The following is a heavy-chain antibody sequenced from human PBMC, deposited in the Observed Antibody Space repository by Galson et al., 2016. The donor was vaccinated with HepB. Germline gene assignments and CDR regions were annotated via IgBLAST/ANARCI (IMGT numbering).Heavy chain of an antibody. CDR1: GVSITNSRYF. CDR3: ARQVVSDNYLESAFYI. CDR2: MSYSGTA. J-gene: IGHJ3*02. V-gene: IGHV4-39*01. Sequence: TLSLTCSVSGVSITNSRYFWGWIRQPPGKGLEWIGSMSYSGTAYYNPSLQSRVTISGDTSNNQFSLKLNSMTAADTAIYYCARQVVSDNYLESAFYIWGQGTMVTVSS. D-gene: IGHD2-21*02.